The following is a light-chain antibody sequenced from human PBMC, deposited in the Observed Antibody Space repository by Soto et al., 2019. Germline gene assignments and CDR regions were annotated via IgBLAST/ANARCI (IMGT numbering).Light chain of an antibody. J-gene: IGKJ4*01. CDR3: QQLNSYPLT. Sequence: DIQMTQSPSSVSASVGDRVTMTCQASQDISNYLNWYQQKPGKAPKLLIYAASTLQSGVPSRFSGSGSGTDFTLTISSLQPEDFATYYCQQLNSYPLTFGGGTKVDIK. CDR1: QDISNY. CDR2: AAS. V-gene: IGKV1-9*01.